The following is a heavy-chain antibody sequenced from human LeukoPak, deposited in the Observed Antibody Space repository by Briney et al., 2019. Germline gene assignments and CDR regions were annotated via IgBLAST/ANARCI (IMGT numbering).Heavy chain of an antibody. Sequence: ASVKVSCKASGYTFTGYYMHWVRQAPGQGLEWMGWIHPNSGGTNYAQKFQGWVTMTRDTSISTAYMELSRLRPDDTAVYYCARGLAPIYRSAFDIWGQGTMVTVSS. CDR2: IHPNSGGT. D-gene: IGHD1-14*01. V-gene: IGHV1-2*04. CDR3: ARGLAPIYRSAFDI. CDR1: GYTFTGYY. J-gene: IGHJ3*02.